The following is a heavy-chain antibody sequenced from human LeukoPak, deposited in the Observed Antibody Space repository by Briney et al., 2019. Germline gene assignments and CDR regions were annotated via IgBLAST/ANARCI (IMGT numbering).Heavy chain of an antibody. J-gene: IGHJ2*01. CDR1: GGSVSSNGYF. CDR2: IYNRGST. V-gene: IGHV4-61*08. Sequence: SETLSLTCTVSGGSVSSNGYFWNWIRQPPGKGLEWIGYIYNRGSTNYNPSLKSRVTISVDTSKNQFSLKLSSVTAADTAVYYCARYPDWYFDLWGRGTLVTVSS. CDR3: ARYPDWYFDL.